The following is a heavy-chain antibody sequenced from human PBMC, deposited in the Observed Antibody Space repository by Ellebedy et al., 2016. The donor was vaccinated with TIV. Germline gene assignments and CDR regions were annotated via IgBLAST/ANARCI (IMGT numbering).Heavy chain of an antibody. J-gene: IGHJ4*02. CDR3: ASFHGEFDY. V-gene: IGHV1-69*13. CDR2: IIPVLDTA. Sequence: AASVKISCKASGGTFSSYAISWVRQAPGQGLEWLGGIIPVLDTAHYAKTFQGRLTITADESTTTAYMELSSLKSVNTAAYYWASFHGEFDYWGQGTLVTVSS. D-gene: IGHD4-17*01. CDR1: GGTFSSYA.